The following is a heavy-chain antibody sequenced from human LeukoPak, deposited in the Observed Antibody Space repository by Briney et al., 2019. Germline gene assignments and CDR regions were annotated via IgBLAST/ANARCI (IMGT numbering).Heavy chain of an antibody. D-gene: IGHD3-10*01. V-gene: IGHV3-9*01. CDR2: ISWNSGSI. Sequence: GRSLRLSCAASGFTFDDYAMHWVRQAPGKGLEWVSGISWNSGSIGYADSVKGRFTISRDNAKNSLYLQVNSLRAEDTALYYCANLHGSGSYYSARSSGFDIWGQGTMVTVSS. J-gene: IGHJ3*02. CDR1: GFTFDDYA. CDR3: ANLHGSGSYYSARSSGFDI.